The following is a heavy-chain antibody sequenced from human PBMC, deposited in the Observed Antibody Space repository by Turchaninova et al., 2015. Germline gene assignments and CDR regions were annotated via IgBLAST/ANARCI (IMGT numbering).Heavy chain of an antibody. CDR3: AHRPPGIPSFLDY. Sequence: QITLKESGPSLVKPTQTLTMTCTFSAFSLTTSGAGVAWTRQPPGKALEWLALIDWNDDKRYSPSLKTRLTITKDTSKNQVVLTMTNVNPVDTATYYCAHRPPGIPSFLDYWGQGTLVTVSS. CDR1: AFSLTTSGAG. V-gene: IGHV2-5*01. D-gene: IGHD6-13*01. J-gene: IGHJ4*02. CDR2: IDWNDDK.